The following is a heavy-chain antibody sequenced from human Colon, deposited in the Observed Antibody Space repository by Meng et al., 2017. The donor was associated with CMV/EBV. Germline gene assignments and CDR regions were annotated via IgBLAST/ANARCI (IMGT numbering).Heavy chain of an antibody. Sequence: ASVKVSCKTSGYTFTGYYLHWVRQAPGQGLEWMGWIHPNSGDTKYAQKFQGRVTMTRDTSISTVYMELSRLRSDDTAVYCCARNRADGDYNSHWGQGTLVTVSS. CDR2: IHPNSGDT. CDR1: GYTFTGYY. D-gene: IGHD4-17*01. V-gene: IGHV1-2*02. J-gene: IGHJ4*01. CDR3: ARNRADGDYNSH.